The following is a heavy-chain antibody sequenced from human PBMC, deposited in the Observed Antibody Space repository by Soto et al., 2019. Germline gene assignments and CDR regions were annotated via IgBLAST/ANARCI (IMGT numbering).Heavy chain of an antibody. V-gene: IGHV4-30-4*01. CDR1: GGSISSGDYY. Sequence: PSETLSLTCTVSGGSISSGDYYWSWIRQPPGKGLEGIGYIYYSGSTYYNPSLKSRVTISVDTSKNQFSLKLSSVTAADTAVYYCARIPLWFGGAFDIWGQGTMVTGSS. CDR2: IYYSGST. CDR3: ARIPLWFGGAFDI. J-gene: IGHJ3*02. D-gene: IGHD3-10*01.